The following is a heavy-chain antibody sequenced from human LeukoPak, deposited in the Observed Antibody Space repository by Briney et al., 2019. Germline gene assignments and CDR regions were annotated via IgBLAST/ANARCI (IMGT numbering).Heavy chain of an antibody. D-gene: IGHD3-9*01. J-gene: IGHJ5*02. CDR1: GGSISSGGYS. Sequence: SQTLSLTCAVSGGSISSGGYSWSWIRQPPGKGLEWIGYIYHSGSTYYNPSLKSRVTISVDRSKNQFSLKLSSVTAADTAVYYCARVSEPRYFDWFLDPWGQGTLVTVSS. V-gene: IGHV4-30-2*01. CDR2: IYHSGST. CDR3: ARVSEPRYFDWFLDP.